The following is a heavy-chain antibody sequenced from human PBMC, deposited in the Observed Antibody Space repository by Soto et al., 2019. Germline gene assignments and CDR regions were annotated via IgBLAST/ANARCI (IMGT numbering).Heavy chain of an antibody. V-gene: IGHV3-21*01. CDR1: GFTFSSYS. CDR2: ISSSSSYI. D-gene: IGHD2-15*01. CDR3: ARLGGYCSGGSCPYGIDV. Sequence: PGGSLRLSCAASGFTFSSYSMNWVRQAPGKGLEWVSSISSSSSYIYYADSVKGRFTISRDNAKNSLYLQMNSLRAEDTAVYYCARLGGYCSGGSCPYGIDVCRQGPTVPVSS. J-gene: IGHJ6*02.